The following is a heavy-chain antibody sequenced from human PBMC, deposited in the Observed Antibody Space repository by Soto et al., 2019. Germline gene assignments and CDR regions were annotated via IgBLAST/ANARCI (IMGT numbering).Heavy chain of an antibody. D-gene: IGHD1-26*01. CDR2: IYTSGST. CDR1: GDSMTKYY. V-gene: IGHV4-4*07. J-gene: IGHJ4*02. CDR3: ARTVGAAYYFDF. Sequence: QVQLQESGPGLVKPSETLSLTCTVSGDSMTKYYWSWIRQPAGKGLEWIGRIYTSGSTNYNPSLKSRVTMSIDTSNNHFSLKLKSVTAADTAAYYCARTVGAAYYFDFWGQGALVTVSS.